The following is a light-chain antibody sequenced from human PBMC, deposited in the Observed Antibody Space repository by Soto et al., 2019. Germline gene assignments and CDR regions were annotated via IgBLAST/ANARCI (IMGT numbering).Light chain of an antibody. V-gene: IGKV1-39*01. CDR1: QSINRF. J-gene: IGKJ1*01. CDR2: AAS. Sequence: DIQMIQSPSSLSATIGDRVTITCRASQSINRFLNWYQQKPGKGPNLLIYAASSLQSGVASRFSGSGSGTDFTLTISSLQPEDFATYYCQQSQTTPWTFGQGTKVDI. CDR3: QQSQTTPWT.